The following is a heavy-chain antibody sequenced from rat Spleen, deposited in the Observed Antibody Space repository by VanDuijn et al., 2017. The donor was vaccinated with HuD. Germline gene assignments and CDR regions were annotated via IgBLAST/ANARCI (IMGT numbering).Heavy chain of an antibody. Sequence: EVQLVESDGGLVQPGRSLKLSCAASGFTFSDYYMAWVRQAPTKGLEWVATFSYDGSSTYYRDSVKGRFTISRDDAQSTLYLQMDSLRSEDTATYYCTRGYYGYNYGYWGQGVMVTVSS. D-gene: IGHD1-9*01. V-gene: IGHV5-29*01. CDR2: FSYDGSST. CDR1: GFTFSDYY. CDR3: TRGYYGYNYGY. J-gene: IGHJ2*01.